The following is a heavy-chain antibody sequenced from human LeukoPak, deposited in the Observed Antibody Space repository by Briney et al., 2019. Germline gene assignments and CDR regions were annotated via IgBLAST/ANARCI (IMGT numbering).Heavy chain of an antibody. D-gene: IGHD3-22*01. CDR3: AKDLSSAITSALVLDV. V-gene: IGHV3-9*01. CDR1: GFTFDDYA. CDR2: ITWNRDNI. J-gene: IGHJ6*02. Sequence: GRSLRLSCAASGFTFDDYAMHWVRQAPGKGPEWVSGITWNRDNIGYGDSVKGRFTISRDNVKNVLYLQMTSLRPEDTALYYCAKDLSSAITSALVLDVWGQGTTVIVSS.